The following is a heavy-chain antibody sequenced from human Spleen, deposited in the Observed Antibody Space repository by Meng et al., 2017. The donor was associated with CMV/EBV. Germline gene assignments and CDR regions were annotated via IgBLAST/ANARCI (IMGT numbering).Heavy chain of an antibody. D-gene: IGHD3-3*01. V-gene: IGHV4-38-2*02. CDR2: IYHSGST. J-gene: IGHJ4*02. CDR3: VRVATSYDVWSDYPTNHFYYFDY. Sequence: SETLSLTCTVSGYFISRGYYWGWIRQPPGKGLEWIGSIYHSGSTDYNPSLKSRVTISVDTSKNQFSLTLISVTAADTAVYYCVRVATSYDVWSDYPTNHFYYFDYWGQGTLVTVSS. CDR1: GYFISRGYY.